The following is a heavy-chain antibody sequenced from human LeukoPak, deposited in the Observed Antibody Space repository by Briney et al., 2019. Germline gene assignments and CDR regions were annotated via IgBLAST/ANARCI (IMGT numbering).Heavy chain of an antibody. D-gene: IGHD3-3*01. CDR1: GGSISSSSYY. J-gene: IGHJ4*02. CDR2: IYYSGST. Sequence: SETLSLTCTVSGGSISSSSYYWGWIRQPPGKGLGWIGSIYYSGSTYYNPSLKSRVTISVDTSKNQFSLKLSSVTAADTAVYYCARFTTYDLFDYWGQGTLVTVSS. V-gene: IGHV4-39*07. CDR3: ARFTTYDLFDY.